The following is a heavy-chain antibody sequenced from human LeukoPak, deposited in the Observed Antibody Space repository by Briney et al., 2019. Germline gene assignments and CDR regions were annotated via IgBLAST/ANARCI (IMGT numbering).Heavy chain of an antibody. D-gene: IGHD4-17*01. CDR1: GGSISSGDYY. V-gene: IGHV4-30-4*01. Sequence: SETLSLTCTVSGGSISSGDYYWSWIRQPPGRGLEWIGYIYYSGSTYYNPSLKSRVTISVDTSNNQFSLKLSSVTAADTAVYYCAREALRPSRWFDPWGQGTLVTVSS. CDR2: IYYSGST. J-gene: IGHJ5*02. CDR3: AREALRPSRWFDP.